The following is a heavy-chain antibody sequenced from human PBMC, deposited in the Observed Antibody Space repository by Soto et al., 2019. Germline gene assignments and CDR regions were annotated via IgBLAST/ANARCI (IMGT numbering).Heavy chain of an antibody. CDR3: TTDLSVEIGSSWYGGFDY. CDR1: GFTFSNAW. V-gene: IGHV3-15*07. Sequence: GGSLRLSCAASGFTFSNAWMNWVRQAPGKGLEWVGRIKSKTDGGTTDYAAPVKGRFTISRDDSKNTLYLQMNSLKTEDTAVYYCTTDLSVEIGSSWYGGFDYWGQGTLVTVSS. CDR2: IKSKTDGGTT. D-gene: IGHD6-13*01. J-gene: IGHJ4*02.